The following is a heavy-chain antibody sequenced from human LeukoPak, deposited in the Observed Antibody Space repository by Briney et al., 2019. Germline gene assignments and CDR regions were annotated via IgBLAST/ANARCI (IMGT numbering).Heavy chain of an antibody. CDR1: GFTFSSYG. CDR3: AKPSDV. Sequence: GGSLRLSCAASGFTFSSYGMHWVRQAPGKGLEWVAVISYDGSNKYYADSVKGRFTISRDNSKNTLYLQMNSLRAEDTAVYYCAKPSDVWGKGTTVTVSS. CDR2: ISYDGSNK. V-gene: IGHV3-30*18. J-gene: IGHJ6*04.